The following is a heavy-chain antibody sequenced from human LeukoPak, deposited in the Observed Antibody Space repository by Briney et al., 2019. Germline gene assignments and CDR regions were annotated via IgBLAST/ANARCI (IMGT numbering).Heavy chain of an antibody. CDR3: ARATYSGSYKIDY. CDR1: GGSFSGYY. Sequence: SETLSLTCAAYGGSFSGYYWSWIRQPPGKGLEWIGEINHSGSTNYNPSLKSRVTISVDTSKNQFSLKLSSVTAADTAVYYCARATYSGSYKIDYWGQGTLVTVSS. V-gene: IGHV4-34*01. J-gene: IGHJ4*02. CDR2: INHSGST. D-gene: IGHD1-26*01.